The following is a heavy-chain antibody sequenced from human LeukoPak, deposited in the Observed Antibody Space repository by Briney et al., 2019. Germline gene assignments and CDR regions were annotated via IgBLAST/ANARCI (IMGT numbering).Heavy chain of an antibody. CDR3: ARLYYNFWSGYRSADNWFDP. V-gene: IGHV4-38-2*01. Sequence: SETLSLTCAVSGYSISSGYYWGWIRQPPGKGLEWIGSIYHSGSTYYNPSLKSRVTISVDTSKNQFSLKLSSVTAADTAVYYCARLYYNFWSGYRSADNWFDPWGQGTQVTVSS. J-gene: IGHJ5*02. CDR2: IYHSGST. D-gene: IGHD3-3*01. CDR1: GYSISSGYY.